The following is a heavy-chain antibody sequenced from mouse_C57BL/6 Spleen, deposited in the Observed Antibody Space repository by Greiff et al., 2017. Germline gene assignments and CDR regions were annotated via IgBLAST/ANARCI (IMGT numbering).Heavy chain of an antibody. D-gene: IGHD2-3*01. CDR3: ARVPYDGYHFDV. CDR1: GFTFSDYG. CDR2: ISSGSSTI. V-gene: IGHV5-17*01. J-gene: IGHJ1*03. Sequence: EVMLVESGGGLVKPGGSLKLSCAASGFTFSDYGMHWVRQAPEKGLEWVAYISSGSSTIYYADTVKGRFTISRDNAKNTRFLQMTSLRSEDTAMYYCARVPYDGYHFDVWGTGTTVTVSS.